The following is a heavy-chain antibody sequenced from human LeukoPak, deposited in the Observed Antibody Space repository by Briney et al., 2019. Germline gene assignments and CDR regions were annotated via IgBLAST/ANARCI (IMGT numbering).Heavy chain of an antibody. Sequence: SETLSLTCTVSGGSISSSSYSRGWIRQPPGKGLEWIGSIYYSGSTYYNPSLKSRVTISVDTSKNQFSLKLSSVTAADTAVYYCARLSTLSSTSISYWGQGTLVTVSS. CDR3: ARLSTLSSTSISY. CDR1: GGSISSSSYS. J-gene: IGHJ4*02. CDR2: IYYSGST. V-gene: IGHV4-39*01. D-gene: IGHD2-2*01.